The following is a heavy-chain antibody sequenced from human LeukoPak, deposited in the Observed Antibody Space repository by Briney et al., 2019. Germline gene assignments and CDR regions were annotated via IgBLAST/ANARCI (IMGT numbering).Heavy chain of an antibody. Sequence: SETLSLTCTVSGGSISNYYWSWIRQPPGKGLEWIGEINHSGSTNYNPSLKSRVTISVDTSKNQFSLKLSSVTAADTAVYYCARGSLRGYSYVYYFDYWGQGTLVTVSS. CDR1: GGSISNYY. J-gene: IGHJ4*02. V-gene: IGHV4-34*01. CDR2: INHSGST. CDR3: ARGSLRGYSYVYYFDY. D-gene: IGHD5-18*01.